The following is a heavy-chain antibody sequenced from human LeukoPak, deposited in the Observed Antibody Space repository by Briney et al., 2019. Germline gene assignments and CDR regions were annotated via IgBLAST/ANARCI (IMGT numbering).Heavy chain of an antibody. Sequence: PSETLSLTCTVSGGSISSYYWSWIRQPPGKGLEWIGYIYYSGSTNYNPSLKSRVTISVDTSKNQFSLKLSFVTAADTAVYYCARDKALWFGELLQPHNWFDPWGQGTLVTVSS. CDR1: GGSISSYY. D-gene: IGHD3-10*01. CDR2: IYYSGST. CDR3: ARDKALWFGELLQPHNWFDP. V-gene: IGHV4-59*13. J-gene: IGHJ5*02.